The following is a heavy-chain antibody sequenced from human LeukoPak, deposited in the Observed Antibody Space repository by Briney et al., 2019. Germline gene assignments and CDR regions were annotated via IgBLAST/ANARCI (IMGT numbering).Heavy chain of an antibody. D-gene: IGHD6-19*01. J-gene: IGHJ4*02. CDR3: ASAVRDLGIAVAGTDY. CDR2: ISSSSSYI. Sequence: PGGSLRLSCAASGFTFSSYSMNWVRQAPGKGLEWVSSISSSSSYIYYADSVKGRFTISRDNAKNSLYLQMNGLRAEDTAVYYCASAVRDLGIAVAGTDYWGQGTLVTVSS. CDR1: GFTFSSYS. V-gene: IGHV3-21*01.